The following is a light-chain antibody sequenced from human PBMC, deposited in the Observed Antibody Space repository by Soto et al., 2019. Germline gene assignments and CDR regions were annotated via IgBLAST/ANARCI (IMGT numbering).Light chain of an antibody. V-gene: IGKV2-30*01. CDR1: QSLEYSDGNTY. J-gene: IGKJ2*01. CDR2: KVS. CDR3: MQAAHWPYT. Sequence: EVVMTQSPLSLPVTLGQPASISCRSSQSLEYSDGNTYFNWFHQRPGQSPRRLIYKVSNRDSGVSDXXSGSWSGTDFTLNISRVEAEDVVVYFCMQAAHWPYTFGQGTKLEIK.